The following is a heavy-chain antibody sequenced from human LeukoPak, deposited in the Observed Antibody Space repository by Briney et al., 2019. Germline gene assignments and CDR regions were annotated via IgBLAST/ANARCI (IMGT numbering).Heavy chain of an antibody. D-gene: IGHD3-3*01. J-gene: IGHJ4*02. CDR1: GFTVSSNY. CDR2: IYSGGST. V-gene: IGHV3-53*01. Sequence: GGSLRLSCAASGFTVSSNYMSWVRQAPGKGLEWVSVIYSGGSTYYADSVKGRFTISRDNSKNTLYLQMNSLRAEDTAVYYCAKAITILGVVIGYFDYWGQGTLVTVSS. CDR3: AKAITILGVVIGYFDY.